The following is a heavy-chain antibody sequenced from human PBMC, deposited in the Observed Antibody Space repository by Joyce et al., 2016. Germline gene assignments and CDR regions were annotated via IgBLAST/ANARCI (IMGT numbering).Heavy chain of an antibody. CDR1: GFIFGDYA. CDR2: IRSKADGGTT. D-gene: IGHD2-15*01. V-gene: IGHV3-49*05. CDR3: TRIGDCSGGSCYEGWFDP. Sequence: EVQLVESGGGLVKPGRSLRLSCTSSGFIFGDYAMNWFRQAPGKGLEWLGFIRSKADGGTTDYAASVKGRFTISRDDSKSIAYLQMNSLKTEDTAVYYCTRIGDCSGGSCYEGWFDPWGQGTLVTVSS. J-gene: IGHJ5*02.